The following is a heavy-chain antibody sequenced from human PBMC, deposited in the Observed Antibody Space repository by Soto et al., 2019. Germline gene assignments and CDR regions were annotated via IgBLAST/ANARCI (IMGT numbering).Heavy chain of an antibody. CDR1: GDSISSTIRY. J-gene: IGHJ4*02. D-gene: IGHD6-25*01. V-gene: IGHV4-39*01. CDR2: IYHIGHT. CDR3: ARLSSSGFVFDK. Sequence: SETLSLTCTVSGDSISSTIRYWGWVRHPPGKGLEWIGKIYHIGHTYYNPSLKSRVTLSVDTSQNQFSLKLTSVTAADTAVYYCARLSSSGFVFDKWGQGT.